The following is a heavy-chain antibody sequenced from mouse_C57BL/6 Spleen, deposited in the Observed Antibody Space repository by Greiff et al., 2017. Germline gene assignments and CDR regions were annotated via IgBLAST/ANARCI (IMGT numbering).Heavy chain of an antibody. J-gene: IGHJ2*01. V-gene: IGHV1-42*01. CDR3: ARSMGNYIYFDC. Sequence: VQLQQSGPELVKPGASVKISCKASGYSFTGYYMNWVKQSPEKSLEWIGEINPSTGGTTYNQKFKAKATLTVDKSSSTAYMQLKSLTSEDSAVYYCARSMGNYIYFDCWGQGTTLTVSS. CDR2: INPSTGGT. CDR1: GYSFTGYY. D-gene: IGHD2-1*01.